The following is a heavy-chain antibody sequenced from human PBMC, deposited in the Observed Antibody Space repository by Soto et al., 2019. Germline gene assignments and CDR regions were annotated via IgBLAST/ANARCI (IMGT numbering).Heavy chain of an antibody. D-gene: IGHD6-13*01. CDR3: ARRERAAGTDWWFDP. V-gene: IGHV4-30-2*03. J-gene: IGHJ5*02. CDR2: IYYSGST. CDR1: GHTISSRGYS. Sequence: PSEPLSPTYLISGHTISSRGYSGRWIRRPPGKGLEWIGSIYYSGSTYYSPSLKSRVTISVDTSKNQFSLKLSSVTAADTAVYYCARRERAAGTDWWFDPWGQGTLVTVS.